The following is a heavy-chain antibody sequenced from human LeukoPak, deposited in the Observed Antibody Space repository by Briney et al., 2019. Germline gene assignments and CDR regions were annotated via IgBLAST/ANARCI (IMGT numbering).Heavy chain of an antibody. Sequence: SETLSLTCTVSGGSISSYYWSWLRQPPGKGLEWIGYIYYSGSTNYNPSLKSRVTISVDTSKNQFSLKLSSVTAADTAVYYCARAPIRGASRSGGPYYYYYSMDVWGKGTTVTSSS. D-gene: IGHD3-10*01. CDR1: GGSISSYY. CDR2: IYYSGST. J-gene: IGHJ6*03. CDR3: ARAPIRGASRSGGPYYYYYSMDV. V-gene: IGHV4-59*08.